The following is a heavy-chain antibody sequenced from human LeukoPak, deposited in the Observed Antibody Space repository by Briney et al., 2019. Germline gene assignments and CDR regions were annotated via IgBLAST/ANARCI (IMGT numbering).Heavy chain of an antibody. CDR2: VIPIFGTA. J-gene: IGHJ4*02. D-gene: IGHD3-10*01. CDR1: GGTFSSYA. CDR3: ARDIYGSGSYYNDY. Sequence: SVKVSCKASGGTFSSYAISWVRQAPGQGLEWMGRVIPIFGTANYAQKFQGRVTITTDESTSTAYMELSSLRSEDTAVYYCARDIYGSGSYYNDYWGQGTLVTVSS. V-gene: IGHV1-69*05.